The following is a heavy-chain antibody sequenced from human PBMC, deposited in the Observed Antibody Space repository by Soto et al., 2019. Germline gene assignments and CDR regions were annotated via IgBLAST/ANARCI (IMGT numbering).Heavy chain of an antibody. CDR3: ARESPSTDSPFDY. CDR1: GYTFTGYY. V-gene: IGHV1-2*04. J-gene: IGHJ4*02. Sequence: ASVKVSCKASGYTFTGYYMHWVRQAPGQGLEWMGWINPNSGGTNYAQKFQGWVTMTRDTSISTAYMELSRLRSDDTAVYYCARESPSTDSPFDYWGQGTLVTVSS. CDR2: INPNSGGT. D-gene: IGHD3-22*01.